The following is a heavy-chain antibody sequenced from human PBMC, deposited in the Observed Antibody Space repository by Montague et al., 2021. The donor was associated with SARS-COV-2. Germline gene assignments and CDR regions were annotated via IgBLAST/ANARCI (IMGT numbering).Heavy chain of an antibody. CDR1: GSSVRSYY. V-gene: IGHV4-59*02. J-gene: IGHJ4*02. CDR2: IYDSGST. CDR3: ARENTVTTFGGPYYIDS. D-gene: IGHD4-17*01. Sequence: SETLSLTCIVSGSSVRSYYWSWIRQPPGKGLEWIGYIYDSGSTNYNPSLKSRVTISVDTSKNQFSLKLSSVTAADTAVSYCARENTVTTFGGPYYIDSWGQGTLVTVSA.